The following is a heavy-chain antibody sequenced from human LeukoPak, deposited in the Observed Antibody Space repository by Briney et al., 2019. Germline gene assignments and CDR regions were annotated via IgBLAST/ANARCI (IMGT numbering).Heavy chain of an antibody. CDR2: IYHSGST. CDR3: ARDRRGYGSFDS. CDR1: GGSISSSNW. D-gene: IGHD5-18*01. V-gene: IGHV4-4*02. J-gene: IGHJ4*02. Sequence: SETLSLTCAVSGGSISSSNWWSWVRQPPGKGLEWIGEIYHSGSTNYNPSLYSRLTISVDTSKNQFSLKLTSVTAADTAVYYCARDRRGYGSFDSWGQGTLVTVSS.